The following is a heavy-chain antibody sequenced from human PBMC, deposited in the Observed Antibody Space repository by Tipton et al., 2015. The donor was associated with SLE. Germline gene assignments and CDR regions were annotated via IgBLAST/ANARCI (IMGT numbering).Heavy chain of an antibody. Sequence: SLRLSCAGSGFSFDDYAMHWVRQVPGKGPEWVSSISYNGDIIAYVASVRGRFTISRDNAKKSLFLQMDSLKPEDTAFYYCAKDSRQLWYDPVFDHWGQGTLVTVSS. V-gene: IGHV3-9*01. D-gene: IGHD3-10*01. CDR3: AKDSRQLWYDPVFDH. CDR2: ISYNGDII. CDR1: GFSFDDYA. J-gene: IGHJ4*02.